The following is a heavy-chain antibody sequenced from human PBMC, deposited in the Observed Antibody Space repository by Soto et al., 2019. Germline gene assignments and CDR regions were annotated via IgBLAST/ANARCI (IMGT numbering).Heavy chain of an antibody. V-gene: IGHV3-23*01. CDR3: AKAYCSSTSCYTNWFDP. J-gene: IGHJ5*02. Sequence: SGGSLRLSCAASGFTFSSYAMSWVRQAPGKGLEWVSAISGSGGSTYYADSVKGRFTISRDNSKNTLYLQMNSLRAEDTAVYYCAKAYCSSTSCYTNWFDPWGQGTLVTVSS. D-gene: IGHD2-2*02. CDR2: ISGSGGST. CDR1: GFTFSSYA.